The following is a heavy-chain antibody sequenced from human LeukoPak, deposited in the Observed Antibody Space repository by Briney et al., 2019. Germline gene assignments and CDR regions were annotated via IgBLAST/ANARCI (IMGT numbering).Heavy chain of an antibody. CDR1: GYTFTRNW. CDR3: ARQSDNSGYYPYYYMDV. CDR2: IYPGDSDT. D-gene: IGHD3-22*01. Sequence: GDSLKISCKASGYTFTRNWIGWVRQMPGKGLEWMGIIYPGDSDTRYSPSFQGQVTISADKSIITVYLHWSSLKASDTAMYYCARQSDNSGYYPYYYMDVWGKGTTVTVSS. V-gene: IGHV5-51*01. J-gene: IGHJ6*03.